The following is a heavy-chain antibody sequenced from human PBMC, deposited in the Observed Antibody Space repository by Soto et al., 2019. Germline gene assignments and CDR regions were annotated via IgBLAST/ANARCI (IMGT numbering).Heavy chain of an antibody. J-gene: IGHJ4*02. D-gene: IGHD6-19*01. V-gene: IGHV1-18*04. Sequence: QVQLLVQSGSEVKKPGASVKVSCQASVYTFPNYGISCVRQAPGQGLEWMGWVSGYNGNTNYAQKLRGRGTLTTDTATSTAYMELRTLRSDDTAVYYCARDEGSHGFDSWCQGTLVTVSS. CDR2: VSGYNGNT. CDR3: ARDEGSHGFDS. CDR1: VYTFPNYG.